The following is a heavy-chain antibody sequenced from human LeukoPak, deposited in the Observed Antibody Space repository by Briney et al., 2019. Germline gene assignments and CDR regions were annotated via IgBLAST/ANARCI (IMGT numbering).Heavy chain of an antibody. D-gene: IGHD1-26*01. CDR3: TTDLFLLGAFDI. V-gene: IGHV3-15*01. CDR1: GFTFSNAW. J-gene: IGHJ3*02. CDR2: IKSKTDGGTT. Sequence: GGSLRLSCAASGFTFSNAWMSWVRQAPGKGLEWVGRIKSKTDGGTTDYAAPVKGRFTISRDDSKNTLYLQMNSLKTEDTAVYYCTTDLFLLGAFDIWGQGTMATVSS.